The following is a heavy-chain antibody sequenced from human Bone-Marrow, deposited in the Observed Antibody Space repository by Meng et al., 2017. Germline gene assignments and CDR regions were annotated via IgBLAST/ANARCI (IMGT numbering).Heavy chain of an antibody. CDR1: GFTFSSYG. D-gene: IGHD2-15*01. Sequence: GGSLRLSCAASGFTFSSYGMHWVRQAPGKGLGWVAVIWYDGSNKYYADSVKGRFTISRDNSKNTLYLQMNSLRAEDTAVYYCARDFCSGGSCFRLPQGYFDYWGHGTRVTVSS. J-gene: IGHJ4*01. CDR3: ARDFCSGGSCFRLPQGYFDY. V-gene: IGHV3-33*01. CDR2: IWYDGSNK.